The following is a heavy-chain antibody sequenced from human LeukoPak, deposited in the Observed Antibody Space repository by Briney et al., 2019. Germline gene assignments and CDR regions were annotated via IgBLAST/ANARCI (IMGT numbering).Heavy chain of an antibody. J-gene: IGHJ4*02. CDR2: ISGSGGST. D-gene: IGHD3-3*01. CDR1: GFTVSSNY. CDR3: ARDERFLEWLPDY. V-gene: IGHV3-21*01. Sequence: GGSLRLSCAASGFTVSSNYMSWVRQAPGKGLEWVSAISGSGGSTYYADSVKGRFTISRDNAKNSLYLQMNSLRAEDTAVYCCARDERFLEWLPDYWGQGTLVTVSS.